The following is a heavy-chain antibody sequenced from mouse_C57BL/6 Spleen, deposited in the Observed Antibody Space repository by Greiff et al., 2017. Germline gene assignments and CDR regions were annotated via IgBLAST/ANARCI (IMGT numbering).Heavy chain of an antibody. V-gene: IGHV1-26*01. J-gene: IGHJ2*01. CDR2: INPNNGGT. CDR3: ARSWDGFDY. D-gene: IGHD4-1*01. Sequence: EVQLQQSGPELVKPGASVKISCKASGYTFTDYYMNWVKQSHGKSLEWIGDINPNNGGTSYNQKFKGKATLTVDKSSSTAYMELRSLTSEDSAVYYCARSWDGFDYWGQGTPLTVSS. CDR1: GYTFTDYY.